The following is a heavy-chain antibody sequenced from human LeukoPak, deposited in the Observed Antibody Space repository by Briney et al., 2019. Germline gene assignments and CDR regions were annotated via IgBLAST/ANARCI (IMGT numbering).Heavy chain of an antibody. J-gene: IGHJ6*03. CDR2: INSDGSST. V-gene: IGHV3-74*01. CDR3: ARVGYIPSPPGLSYYYYYMDV. CDR1: GFTFSSYW. Sequence: GGSLRLSCAASGFTFSSYWMHWVRQAPGKGLVWVSRINSDGSSTSYADSVKGRFTISRDNAKNTLYLQMNSLRAEDTAVYYCARVGYIPSPPGLSYYYYYMDVWGKGTTVTISS. D-gene: IGHD5-24*01.